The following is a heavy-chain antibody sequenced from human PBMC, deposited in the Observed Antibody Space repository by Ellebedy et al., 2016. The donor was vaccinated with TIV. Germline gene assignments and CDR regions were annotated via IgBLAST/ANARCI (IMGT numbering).Heavy chain of an antibody. Sequence: AASVKVSCKASGYTFTGYYMHWVRQAPGQGLEWMGWNNPNSGGTNYAQKFQGLVTMTRDTSISTAYMELSRLRSSDTAVYYCARDGGSYSDFDYWGQGTLVTVSS. J-gene: IGHJ4*02. CDR1: GYTFTGYY. CDR2: NNPNSGGT. D-gene: IGHD1-26*01. CDR3: ARDGGSYSDFDY. V-gene: IGHV1-2*04.